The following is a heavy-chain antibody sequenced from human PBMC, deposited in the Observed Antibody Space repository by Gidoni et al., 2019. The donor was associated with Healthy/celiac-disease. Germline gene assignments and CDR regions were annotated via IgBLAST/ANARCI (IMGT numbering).Heavy chain of an antibody. V-gene: IGHV3-11*05. Sequence: QVQLVASGGGLVKPGGSLRLSCAASGCTFSDYYMSWLRQAPGKGLEWVSYISSNSSYTNYADSVKGRFTISRDNAKNSLYLQMNSLRAEDTAVYYCARDLVPNYYYYGMDVWGQGTTVTVSS. CDR2: ISSNSSYT. J-gene: IGHJ6*02. CDR3: ARDLVPNYYYYGMDV. CDR1: GCTFSDYY. D-gene: IGHD3-10*01.